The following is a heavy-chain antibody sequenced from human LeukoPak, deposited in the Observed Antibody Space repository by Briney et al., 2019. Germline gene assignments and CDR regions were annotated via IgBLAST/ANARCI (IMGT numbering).Heavy chain of an antibody. CDR1: GFSLSASGVG. CDR3: AHRPPVAVTLDY. V-gene: IGHV2-5*01. D-gene: IGHD6-19*01. Sequence: ESGPTLVKPTQTLTLTCTFSGFSLSASGVGVGWIRQPPGKALEWLALIYWNDDKRYNPSLKTRLTITKDTSKNQVVLTVTNMDPVDTATYYCAHRPPVAVTLDYWGQGILVTVSS. CDR2: IYWNDDK. J-gene: IGHJ4*02.